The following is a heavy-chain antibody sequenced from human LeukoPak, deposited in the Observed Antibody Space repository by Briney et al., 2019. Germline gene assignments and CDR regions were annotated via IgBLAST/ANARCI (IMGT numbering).Heavy chain of an antibody. CDR1: GFTFSSYW. V-gene: IGHV3-7*01. CDR3: ARDSISGLLID. J-gene: IGHJ3*01. CDR2: IKQERSEK. D-gene: IGHD2-15*01. Sequence: GGSLRLSCAASGFTFSSYWMSWVRQAPGKGLEWVANIKQERSEKYFVGSVTGTFTISIDNAKNSLYLQMNSVRAEDTAVYYCARDSISGLLIDWGHGTMVIISS.